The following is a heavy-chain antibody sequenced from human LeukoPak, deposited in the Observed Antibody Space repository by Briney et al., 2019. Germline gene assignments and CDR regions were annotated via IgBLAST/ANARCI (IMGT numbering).Heavy chain of an antibody. D-gene: IGHD6-6*01. V-gene: IGHV3-30-3*01. Sequence: GRSLRLSCAASGFTFSSYAMHWVRQAPGKGLEWVAVISYDGSNKYYADSVKGRFTISRDNSKNTLYLQMNSLRAEDTAVYYCAKVRSSSIFYYYYGMDVWGQGTTVTVSS. CDR3: AKVRSSSIFYYYYGMDV. J-gene: IGHJ6*02. CDR2: ISYDGSNK. CDR1: GFTFSSYA.